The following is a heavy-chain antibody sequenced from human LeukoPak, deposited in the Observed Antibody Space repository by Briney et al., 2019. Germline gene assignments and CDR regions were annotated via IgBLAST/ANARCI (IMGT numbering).Heavy chain of an antibody. CDR1: GLPLSIFE. J-gene: IGHJ4*02. Sequence: GGSLRLSCAACGLPLSIFEMKGPRQARGRGREWISCISSSGSTLYYADSMKGRSTTSRDNAKNSLFLQADSLRVEDTAVYYCVAGGWHYFDYWGQGTLVTVSS. D-gene: IGHD1-14*01. V-gene: IGHV3-48*03. CDR2: ISSSGSTL. CDR3: VAGGWHYFDY.